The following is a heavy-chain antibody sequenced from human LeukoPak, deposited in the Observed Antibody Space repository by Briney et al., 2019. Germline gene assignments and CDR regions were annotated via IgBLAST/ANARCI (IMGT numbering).Heavy chain of an antibody. CDR1: GDSISTGGYY. CDR2: IYYSGST. CDR3: ARVIVVVPIGVYHYYAMDV. D-gene: IGHD2-2*01. J-gene: IGHJ6*02. Sequence: SETLSLTCTVSGDSISTGGYYWAWIRQHRERGLEWIGSIYYSGSTHYNPSLQSRVTISVDTSKNQFSLNLNSVTAADTAVYYCARVIVVVPIGVYHYYAMDVWGQGTTVTVSS. V-gene: IGHV4-31*03.